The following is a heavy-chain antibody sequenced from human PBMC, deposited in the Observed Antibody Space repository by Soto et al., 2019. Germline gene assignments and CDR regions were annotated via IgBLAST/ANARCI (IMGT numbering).Heavy chain of an antibody. J-gene: IGHJ6*03. D-gene: IGHD3-10*01. CDR3: ARGLILWFGELSRRGGYYYYMDV. CDR1: GGSFSGYQ. CDR2: INDSGNI. V-gene: IGHV4-34*01. Sequence: QVQLQQWGAGLLKPSETLSLTCAVYGGSFSGYQWTWIRQTPGKWLEWIGEINDSGNINYNPSLKSRVTIFLDTPKKQISLKLSSVTAADTAVYYCARGLILWFGELSRRGGYYYYMDVWGEGTTVIVSS.